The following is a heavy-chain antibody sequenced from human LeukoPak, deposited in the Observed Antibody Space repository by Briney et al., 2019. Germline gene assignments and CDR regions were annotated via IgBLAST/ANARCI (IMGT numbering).Heavy chain of an antibody. CDR2: ISIDGNNK. Sequence: GGSLRLSCAASGFTFSSYGMHWVRQAPGKGLEWVAVISIDGNNKFFADSVKGRFTISRDNSKNTVYLQMNSLRGEDTAVYYCARGVGNWNYDSWGQGSLVIVSS. D-gene: IGHD1-7*01. J-gene: IGHJ5*01. CDR1: GFTFSSYG. CDR3: ARGVGNWNYDS. V-gene: IGHV3-30*19.